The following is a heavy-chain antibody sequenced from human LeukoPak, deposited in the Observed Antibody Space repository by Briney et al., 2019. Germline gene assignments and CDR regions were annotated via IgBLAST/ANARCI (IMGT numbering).Heavy chain of an antibody. V-gene: IGHV1-2*02. CDR1: GYTFTGYY. CDR2: INPNSGGT. D-gene: IGHD4-17*01. CDR3: ARARWTSTVTTYYLDF. J-gene: IGHJ4*02. Sequence: ASVKVSCKASGYTFTGYYMHWVRQAPGQGLEWMGWINPNSGGTNYAQKFQGRVTMTRDTSASTAYMELSGLRSDDTAVYYCARARWTSTVTTYYLDFWAREPWSPSPQ.